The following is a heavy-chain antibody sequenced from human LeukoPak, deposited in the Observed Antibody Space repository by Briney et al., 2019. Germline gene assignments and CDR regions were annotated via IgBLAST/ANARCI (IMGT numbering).Heavy chain of an antibody. J-gene: IGHJ3*02. CDR3: ARSLGYCSSTSCQGAFDI. V-gene: IGHV4-39*07. CDR2: IYYSGST. CDR1: GGSISSSSYY. D-gene: IGHD2-2*01. Sequence: SETLSLTGTVSGGSISSSSYYWGWIRQPPGKGLEWIGSIYYSGSTYYNPSLKSRVTISVDTSKNQFSLKLSSVTAADTAVYYCARSLGYCSSTSCQGAFDIWGQGTMVTVSS.